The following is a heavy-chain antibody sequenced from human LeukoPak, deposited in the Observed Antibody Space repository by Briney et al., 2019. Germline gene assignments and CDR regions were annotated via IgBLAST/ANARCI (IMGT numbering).Heavy chain of an antibody. J-gene: IGHJ4*02. Sequence: PGGSLRLSCAASGFTFSSYSMNWVRQAPGKGLGWVSSISSSSSYIYYADSVKGRFTISRDNAKNSLYLQMNSLRAEDTAVYYCARDPHIVGATYDYWGQGTLVTVSS. D-gene: IGHD1-26*01. V-gene: IGHV3-21*01. CDR3: ARDPHIVGATYDY. CDR1: GFTFSSYS. CDR2: ISSSSSYI.